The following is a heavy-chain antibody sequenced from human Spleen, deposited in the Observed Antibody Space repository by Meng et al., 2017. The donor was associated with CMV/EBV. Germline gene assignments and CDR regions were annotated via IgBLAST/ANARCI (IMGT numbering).Heavy chain of an antibody. D-gene: IGHD2-2*01. V-gene: IGHV3-21*01. CDR3: EREWGYQILIDAFDI. CDR1: GFSFSRYT. Sequence: GESLKISCAASGFSFSRYTMNWVRQAPGKGLEWVSSITGSSSFIYYADSVKGRFTISRDNSNNLVYLHMSSLRADDTAIYYCEREWGYQILIDAFDIWGQGTMVTVSS. J-gene: IGHJ3*02. CDR2: ITGSSSFI.